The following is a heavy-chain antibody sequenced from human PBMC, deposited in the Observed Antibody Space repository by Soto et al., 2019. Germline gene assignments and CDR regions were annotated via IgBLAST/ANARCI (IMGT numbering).Heavy chain of an antibody. V-gene: IGHV1-18*01. Sequence: ASVKVSCKASGYTFTSYGISWVRQAPGQGLEWMGWISAYNGNTNYAQKLQGRVTMTTDTSTSTAYMELRSLRSDDTAVYYCARFITGPHESPAHFDYWGQGTLVTVSS. CDR1: GYTFTSYG. D-gene: IGHD1-20*01. CDR3: ARFITGPHESPAHFDY. J-gene: IGHJ4*02. CDR2: ISAYNGNT.